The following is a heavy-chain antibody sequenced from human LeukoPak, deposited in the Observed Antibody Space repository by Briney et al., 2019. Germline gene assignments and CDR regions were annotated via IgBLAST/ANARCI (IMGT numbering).Heavy chain of an antibody. D-gene: IGHD6-13*01. CDR3: AREFNSGGSSWYDY. CDR2: INWNGGST. Sequence: GGSLRLSCAASGFTFRSYAMSWVRQAPGKGLEWVSGINWNGGSTGYADSVKGRFTISRDNAKNSLYLQMNSLRAEDTALYYCAREFNSGGSSWYDYWGQGTLVTVSS. J-gene: IGHJ4*02. CDR1: GFTFRSYA. V-gene: IGHV3-20*04.